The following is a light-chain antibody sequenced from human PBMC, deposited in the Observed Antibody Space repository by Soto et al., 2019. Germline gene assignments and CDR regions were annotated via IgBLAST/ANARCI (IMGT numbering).Light chain of an antibody. CDR2: LNSDGSH. CDR1: SGHSSYA. V-gene: IGLV4-69*01. CDR3: QTWGTGIEV. Sequence: QLVLTQSPSASASLGASVKLTCTLSSGHSSYAIAWHQQQPEKGPRYLMKLNSDGSHNKGDGIPDRFSGSSSGAERYLTISSLQPEDEADYYCQTWGTGIEVFGGGTKVTVL. J-gene: IGLJ2*01.